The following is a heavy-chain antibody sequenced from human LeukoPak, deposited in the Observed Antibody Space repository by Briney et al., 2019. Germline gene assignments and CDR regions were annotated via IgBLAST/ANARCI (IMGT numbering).Heavy chain of an antibody. D-gene: IGHD4-23*01. J-gene: IGHJ4*02. V-gene: IGHV3-74*01. CDR1: GFTFSSYW. CDR2: INSDGSIT. Sequence: GGSLRLSCAASGFTFSSYWMHWVRQAPGKGLVWVSRINSDGSITRYADSVRDRFTVSRDNAKNTLYLQMNSLRAEDTAVYYCASPPYGGNSGNFDYWGQGTLVTVSS. CDR3: ASPPYGGNSGNFDY.